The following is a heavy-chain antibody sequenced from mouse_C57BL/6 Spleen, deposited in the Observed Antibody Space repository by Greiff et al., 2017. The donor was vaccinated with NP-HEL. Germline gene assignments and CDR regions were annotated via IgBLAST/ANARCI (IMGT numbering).Heavy chain of an antibody. D-gene: IGHD2-2*01. V-gene: IGHV1-53*01. CDR1: GYTFTSYW. Sequence: VPLQQPGTELVKPGASVKLSCKASGYTFTSYWMHWVKQRPGQGLEWIGNINPSNGGTNYNEKFKSKATLTVDKSSSTAYMQLSSLTSEDSAVYYCAKYYGYDEGYFDVWGTGTTVTVSS. CDR2: INPSNGGT. CDR3: AKYYGYDEGYFDV. J-gene: IGHJ1*03.